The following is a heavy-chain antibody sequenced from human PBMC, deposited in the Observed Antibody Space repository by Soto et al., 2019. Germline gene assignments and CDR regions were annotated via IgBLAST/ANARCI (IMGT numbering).Heavy chain of an antibody. D-gene: IGHD4-4*01. V-gene: IGHV3-23*01. CDR3: AKDEGHSVTYEYFQH. J-gene: IGHJ1*01. CDR2: ISGSGGST. Sequence: EVQRLESGGGLVQPGGSLRLSCAASGFTFSRYAMSCYRQAPGKGLEWVSAISGSGGSTYYADSVKGRFTISRDNSKNRLYRPMNSLRAEDTGVYSCAKDEGHSVTYEYFQHWGQGTLVTVSS. CDR1: GFTFSRYA.